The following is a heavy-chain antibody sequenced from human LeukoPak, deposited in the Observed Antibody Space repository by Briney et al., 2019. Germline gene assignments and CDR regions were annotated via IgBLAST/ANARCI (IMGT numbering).Heavy chain of an antibody. V-gene: IGHV1-8*01. CDR3: ARGPPRITMIVVVIPRGWFDP. D-gene: IGHD3-22*01. CDR2: MNPNSGNT. J-gene: IGHJ5*02. Sequence: ASVKVSCKASGYTFTSYDINWVRQATGQGLEWMGWMNPNSGNTGYAQKFQGRVTMTRNTSISTAYMELSSLRSEDTAVYYCARGPPRITMIVVVIPRGWFDPWGQGTLLTVSS. CDR1: GYTFTSYD.